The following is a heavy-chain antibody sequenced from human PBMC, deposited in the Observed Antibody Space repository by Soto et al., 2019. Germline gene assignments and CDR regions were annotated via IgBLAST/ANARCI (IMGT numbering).Heavy chain of an antibody. CDR3: ARRRGVVQDGMDV. Sequence: QLQLQESGPGLVKPSETLSLTCTVSGGSIRSSSSYWDWIRQPPGKGLEWIGSNYYSGSTYYNPSLKSRVIISMDKSKNQFSLNVSSVTAADTAVYYCARRRGVVQDGMDVWGQGTTVIVSS. CDR1: GGSIRSSSSY. V-gene: IGHV4-39*01. CDR2: NYYSGST. D-gene: IGHD3-3*01. J-gene: IGHJ6*02.